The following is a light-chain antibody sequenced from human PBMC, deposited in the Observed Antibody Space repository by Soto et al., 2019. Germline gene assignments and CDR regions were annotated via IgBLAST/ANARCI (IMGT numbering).Light chain of an antibody. J-gene: IGKJ5*01. V-gene: IGKV1-39*01. CDR1: QSISSY. CDR3: QQYKNWPPLT. Sequence: DIQMTQSPSSLSASVGDRVTITCRASQSISSYLNWYQQKPGKAPKLLIYAASSLQSGVPSRFSGIGSGTEFTLTISSLQSEDLAVYYGQQYKNWPPLTFGQGTRLEIK. CDR2: AAS.